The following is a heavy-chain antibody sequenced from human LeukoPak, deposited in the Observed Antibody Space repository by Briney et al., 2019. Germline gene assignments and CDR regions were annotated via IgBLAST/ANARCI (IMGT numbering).Heavy chain of an antibody. V-gene: IGHV3-53*01. D-gene: IGHD5-18*01. CDR1: GFTFSTYT. CDR2: IYSGGST. Sequence: GGSLRLSCAASGFTFSTYTMNWVRQAPGKGLEWVSVIYSGGSTYYADSVKGRFTISRDNSKNTLYLQMNSLRAEDTAVYYCARGRQLIDYWGQGTLVTVSS. CDR3: ARGRQLIDY. J-gene: IGHJ4*02.